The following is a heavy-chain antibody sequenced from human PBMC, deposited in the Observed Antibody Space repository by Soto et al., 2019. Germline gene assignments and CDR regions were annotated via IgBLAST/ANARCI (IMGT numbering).Heavy chain of an antibody. CDR1: GFTVSSNY. J-gene: IGHJ4*02. D-gene: IGHD3-3*01. V-gene: IGHV3-66*01. CDR2: IYSGGST. CDR3: ARDKDFWSGYYYDY. Sequence: GGSLRLSCAASGFTVSSNYMSWVRQAPGKGLEWVSVIYSGGSTYYADSVKGRLTISRDNSKNTLYLQMNSLRAEDTAVYYCARDKDFWSGYYYDYWGQGTLVTVSS.